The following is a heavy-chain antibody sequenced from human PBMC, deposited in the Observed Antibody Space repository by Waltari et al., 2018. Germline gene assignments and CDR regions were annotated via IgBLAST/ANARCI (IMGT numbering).Heavy chain of an antibody. D-gene: IGHD3-22*01. J-gene: IGHJ6*03. V-gene: IGHV4-59*01. CDR1: GGSISSYY. Sequence: QVQLQESGPGLVKPSETLSLTCTVSGGSISSYYWSWIRQPPGKGLEWIGYIYYSGSTNHNPSLKSRVTISVDTSKNQFSLKLSSVTAADTAVYYCAGNYYDSSGYYYGYYYYYMDVWGKGTTVTVSS. CDR3: AGNYYDSSGYYYGYYYYYMDV. CDR2: IYYSGST.